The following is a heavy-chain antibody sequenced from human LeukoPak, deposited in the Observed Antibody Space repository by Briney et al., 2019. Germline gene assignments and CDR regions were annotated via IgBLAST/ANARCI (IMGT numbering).Heavy chain of an antibody. V-gene: IGHV4-34*01. D-gene: IGHD3-10*01. CDR1: GGSFSPYY. J-gene: IGHJ4*02. CDR3: AKVAGSNFYFDY. Sequence: PSETLSLTCAVYGGSFSPYYWSWIRQSPDKGLEWIGEINHSRSTNYNPSLKSRVTISVDTSRNQFSLKLTSVTAADTAVYYCAKVAGSNFYFDYWGQGTLVTVSS. CDR2: INHSRST.